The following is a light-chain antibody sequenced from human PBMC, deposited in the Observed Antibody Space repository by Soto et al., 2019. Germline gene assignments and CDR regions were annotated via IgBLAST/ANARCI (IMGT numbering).Light chain of an antibody. CDR3: QKYNSAPRT. CDR1: QGISNY. J-gene: IGKJ1*01. Sequence: TQSPATLSASVGDRVTITCRASQGISNYLAWYQQKPGKVPKLLIYAASTLQSGVPSRFSGSGSGTDFTLTISSLQPEDVATYYCQKYNSAPRTFGQGTKVEIK. CDR2: AAS. V-gene: IGKV1-27*01.